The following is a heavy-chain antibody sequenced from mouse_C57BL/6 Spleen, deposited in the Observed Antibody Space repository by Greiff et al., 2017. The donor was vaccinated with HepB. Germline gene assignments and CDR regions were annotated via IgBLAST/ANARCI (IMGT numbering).Heavy chain of an antibody. J-gene: IGHJ4*01. V-gene: IGHV1-50*01. CDR3: ARDLHYYAMDF. CDR2: IDPSDSYT. CDR1: GYTFTSYW. Sequence: QVQLQQSGAELVKPGASVKLSCKASGYTFTSYWMQWVKQRPGQGLEWIGEIDPSDSYTNYNQKFKGKATLTVDTSSSTAYMQLSSLTSEDSAVYYCARDLHYYAMDFWGQGTSVTVSS.